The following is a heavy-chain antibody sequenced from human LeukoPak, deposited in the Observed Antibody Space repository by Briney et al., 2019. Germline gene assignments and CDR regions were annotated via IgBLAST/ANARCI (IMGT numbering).Heavy chain of an antibody. Sequence: SVKVSCKASVYIFTEYYMHWLRQAPGQGLEWMGWINPNSGGTNYAQKFQGRITMTRDTSISTTYMELRRLISDDTALYYCASGRQWLVGGDWFDTWGQGTLVTVSS. D-gene: IGHD6-19*01. CDR2: INPNSGGT. V-gene: IGHV1-2*02. J-gene: IGHJ5*02. CDR3: ASGRQWLVGGDWFDT. CDR1: VYIFTEYY.